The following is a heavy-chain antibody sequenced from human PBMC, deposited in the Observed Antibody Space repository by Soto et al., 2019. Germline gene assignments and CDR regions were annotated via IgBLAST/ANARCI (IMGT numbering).Heavy chain of an antibody. J-gene: IGHJ4*02. V-gene: IGHV3-23*01. CDR1: GFTFSSYA. Sequence: GGSLRLSCAAFGFTFSSYAMIWVRQAPGKGLEWVSAISGSGGSTYYADSVKGRFTISRDNSKNTLYLQMNSLRAEDTAVYYCAKAYRQLGYCSGGSCYVSDYWGQGTLVTVSS. D-gene: IGHD2-15*01. CDR2: ISGSGGST. CDR3: AKAYRQLGYCSGGSCYVSDY.